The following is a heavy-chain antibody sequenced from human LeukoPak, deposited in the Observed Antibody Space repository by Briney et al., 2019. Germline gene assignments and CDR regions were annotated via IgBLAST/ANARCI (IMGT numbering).Heavy chain of an antibody. Sequence: GRSLRLSCAASGFTFSSYGMHWVRQAPGKGLEWVAVIWYDGSNKYYADSVKGRFTISRDNSKNTLYLQVYSLRAEDTAVYYCARDIIDYYDSSGQVDYWGQGTLVTVSS. CDR3: ARDIIDYYDSSGQVDY. CDR2: IWYDGSNK. J-gene: IGHJ4*02. D-gene: IGHD3-22*01. V-gene: IGHV3-33*01. CDR1: GFTFSSYG.